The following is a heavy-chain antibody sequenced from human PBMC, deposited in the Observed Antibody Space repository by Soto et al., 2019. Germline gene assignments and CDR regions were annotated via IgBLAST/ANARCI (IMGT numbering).Heavy chain of an antibody. Sequence: ASVKVSCKVSGYTLTELSMHWVRQAPGKGLEWMGGFDPEDGETIYAQKFQGRVTMTEDTSTDTAYMELSSLRSEDTAVYYCARSLYSYGYKAFDIWGQGTMVTVSS. J-gene: IGHJ3*02. V-gene: IGHV1-24*01. CDR1: GYTLTELS. D-gene: IGHD5-18*01. CDR2: FDPEDGET. CDR3: ARSLYSYGYKAFDI.